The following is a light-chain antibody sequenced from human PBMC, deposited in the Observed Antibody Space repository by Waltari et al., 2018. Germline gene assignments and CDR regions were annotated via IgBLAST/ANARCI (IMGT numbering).Light chain of an antibody. CDR2: GAS. V-gene: IGKV3-20*01. CDR1: QSVDSTY. J-gene: IGKJ3*01. CDR3: QQYGSSPFT. Sequence: EIVLAQSPGTLSLSPGERATLSCRASQSVDSTYLAWYQQKPGQAPRLLISGASRRATGIPDRFSGSWSGADLTLTISRLEPEDFAVYYCQQYGSSPFTFGPVTKVDIK.